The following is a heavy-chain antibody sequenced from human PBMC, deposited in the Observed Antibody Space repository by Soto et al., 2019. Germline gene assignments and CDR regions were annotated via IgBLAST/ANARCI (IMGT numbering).Heavy chain of an antibody. J-gene: IGHJ1*01. Sequence: QVPLVQSGAEVKRPGTSVKVSCQASGDTFTNYGISWVRQAPGQGPEWMGWINGYNDNTKYAKKLQGSVTMTTDTSTSKGNKEVRSLRSVDTAIYYGANGGSSWSTEYYQHWEQGPLVIVSS. CDR2: INGYNDNT. CDR3: ANGGSSWSTEYYQH. D-gene: IGHD6-13*01. V-gene: IGHV1-18*04. CDR1: GDTFTNYG.